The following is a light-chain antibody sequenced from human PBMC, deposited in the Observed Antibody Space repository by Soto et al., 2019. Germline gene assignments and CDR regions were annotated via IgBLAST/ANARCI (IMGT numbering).Light chain of an antibody. J-gene: IGLJ1*01. CDR2: QGN. Sequence: VLTQPASGSGSPGQSITISCTGSSSAVGSYRLVSWYQCHPGKVPKLIIYQGNKRPSGVSNRFSGSEPGNTASLTISGLQAEDEADYYCCSSAPSRTVVFGTGTKVTVL. CDR3: CSSAPSRTVV. CDR1: SSAVGSYRL. V-gene: IGLV2-23*01.